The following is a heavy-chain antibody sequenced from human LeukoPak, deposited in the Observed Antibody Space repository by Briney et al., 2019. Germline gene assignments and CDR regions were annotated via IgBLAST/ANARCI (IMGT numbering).Heavy chain of an antibody. V-gene: IGHV1-3*01. CDR3: ARDALNAFQH. D-gene: IGHD3-3*02. Sequence: GASVKVSCKASGYTFISYAMHWVRQAPGQGLEWMGWINVGNGNTKYSQKFQGRVTITRDTSASTAYMELSSLRSEDTAVYYCARDALNAFQHWGQGTLVTVSS. CDR1: GYTFISYA. CDR2: INVGNGNT. J-gene: IGHJ1*01.